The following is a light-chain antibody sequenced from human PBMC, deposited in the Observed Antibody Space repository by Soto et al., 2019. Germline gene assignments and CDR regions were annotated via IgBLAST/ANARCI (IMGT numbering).Light chain of an antibody. CDR1: QSVRSRY. CDR2: DAS. CDR3: QQYGSSVT. J-gene: IGKJ4*01. V-gene: IGKV3-20*01. Sequence: DIVLTQSPGPLPLSPGERATLSCRASQSVRSRYLAWYQQKAGQAPRLLIADASRRATDIPDRFSGSGSGTDFTLTISRLEHEDFAVYYCQQYGSSVTFGGGTKVEIK.